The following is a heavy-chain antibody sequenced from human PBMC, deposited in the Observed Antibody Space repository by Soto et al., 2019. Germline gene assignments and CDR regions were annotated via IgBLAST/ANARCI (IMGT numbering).Heavy chain of an antibody. Sequence: QVQLQQWGAGLLKPSETLSLTCAVYGGSFSGYYWSWIRQPPGKGLEWIGEINHSGSTNYNPSLKSRVTISVDTSKNQFSLKLSSVTAADTAVYYCARGRITMIVGQTRAFDIWGQGTMVTVSS. CDR1: GGSFSGYY. D-gene: IGHD3-22*01. CDR3: ARGRITMIVGQTRAFDI. CDR2: INHSGST. V-gene: IGHV4-34*01. J-gene: IGHJ3*02.